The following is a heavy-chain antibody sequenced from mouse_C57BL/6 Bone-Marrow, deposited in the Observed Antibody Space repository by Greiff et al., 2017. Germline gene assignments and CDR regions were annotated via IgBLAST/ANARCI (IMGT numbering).Heavy chain of an antibody. CDR2: ISSGGDYI. D-gene: IGHD2-1*01. Sequence: EVMLVESGEGLVKPGGSLKLSCAASGFTFSSYAMSWVRQTPEKRLEWVAYISSGGDYIYYADTVKGRFTFSRDNARDPLYLQMSSLKSEDTARYYCTRDLGMHGNYMAYWGEGTLVTVSA. V-gene: IGHV5-9-1*02. CDR3: TRDLGMHGNYMAY. CDR1: GFTFSSYA. J-gene: IGHJ3*01.